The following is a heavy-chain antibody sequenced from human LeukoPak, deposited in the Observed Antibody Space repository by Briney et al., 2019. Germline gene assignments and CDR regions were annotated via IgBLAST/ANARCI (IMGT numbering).Heavy chain of an antibody. V-gene: IGHV3-30*02. Sequence: PGGSLRLSCSVSGITFSNYGMHWVRQAPGKGLEWVAFVRDDGNREYYEDSLKGRIAISRDNFQNTLYLQMNNVRPDDTAVYYCAKNRYGTSYHTLDYWGQGTLVTVAS. CDR2: VRDDGNRE. D-gene: IGHD2-2*02. J-gene: IGHJ4*02. CDR1: GITFSNYG. CDR3: AKNRYGTSYHTLDY.